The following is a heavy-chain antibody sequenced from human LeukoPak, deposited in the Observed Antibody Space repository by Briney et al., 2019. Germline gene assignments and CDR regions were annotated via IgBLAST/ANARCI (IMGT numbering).Heavy chain of an antibody. V-gene: IGHV3-30-3*01. J-gene: IGHJ4*02. D-gene: IGHD3-22*01. Sequence: GGSLRLSCAASGFTFSSYAMHWVRQAPGKGLERVAVISYDGSNKYYADSVKGRFTISRDNSKNTLYLQMNSLRAEDTAVYYCARAESDSSGYYYPFDYWGQGTLVTVSS. CDR2: ISYDGSNK. CDR3: ARAESDSSGYYYPFDY. CDR1: GFTFSSYA.